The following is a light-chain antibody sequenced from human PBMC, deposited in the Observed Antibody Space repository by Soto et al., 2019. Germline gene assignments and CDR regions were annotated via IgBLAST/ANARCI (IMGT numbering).Light chain of an antibody. V-gene: IGKV3-11*01. CDR1: QSVSSY. CDR3: QQRSNWPFSLT. J-gene: IGKJ4*01. CDR2: DAS. Sequence: EIVLTQSPATLSLSPGERATLSCWASQSVSSYLAWYQQKPGQAPRLLIYDASNRATGIPARFSGSGSGTDFTLTISSLEPEDFAVYYCQQRSNWPFSLTFGGGTKVEIK.